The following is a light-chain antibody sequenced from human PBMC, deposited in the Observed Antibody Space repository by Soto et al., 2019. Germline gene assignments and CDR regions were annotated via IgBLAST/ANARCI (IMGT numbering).Light chain of an antibody. Sequence: VLTQSPVTLSLSPGETATLFCKASQSVGIYLGWFQQKPGQAPRVLIYDATNRAGGVPDRFSGSWSGTDFTLTISSLEAEDSAVYYCQQRDIWPPLTCGGGTKLEIK. CDR2: DAT. V-gene: IGKV3-11*01. CDR3: QQRDIWPPLT. J-gene: IGKJ4*01. CDR1: QSVGIY.